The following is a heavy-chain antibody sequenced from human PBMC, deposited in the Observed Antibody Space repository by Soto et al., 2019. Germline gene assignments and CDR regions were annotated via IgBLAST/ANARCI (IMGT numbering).Heavy chain of an antibody. CDR1: GYTFTSYY. Sequence: ASVKVSCKASGYTFTSYYMHWVRQAPGQGLEWMGIINPSGGSTSYAQKFQGRVTMTRDTSTSTVYMELSSLRSEDTAVYYCARPTATVTTPGGRAYDIWGQGTMVTVSS. CDR3: ARPTATVTTPGGRAYDI. D-gene: IGHD4-17*01. V-gene: IGHV1-46*03. CDR2: INPSGGST. J-gene: IGHJ3*02.